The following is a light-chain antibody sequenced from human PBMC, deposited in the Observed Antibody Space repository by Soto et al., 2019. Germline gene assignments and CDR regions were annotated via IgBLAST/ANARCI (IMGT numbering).Light chain of an antibody. CDR2: AAS. V-gene: IGKV1-39*01. CDR3: QQSYSTPPWT. Sequence: DIQMTQSPSSLSASVGDRVTITCRASQSISSYLNWYQQKPGKAPKLLIYAASSLQSGGPSRFSGSGSGTDFNLTISSLQPEDFATYYYQQSYSTPPWTFGQGTKVDIK. CDR1: QSISSY. J-gene: IGKJ1*01.